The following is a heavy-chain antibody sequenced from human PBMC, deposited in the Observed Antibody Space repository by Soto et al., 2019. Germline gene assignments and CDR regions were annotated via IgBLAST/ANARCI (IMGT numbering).Heavy chain of an antibody. CDR1: GFTFSSYW. CDR2: INSDGSST. V-gene: IGHV3-74*01. J-gene: IGHJ4*02. D-gene: IGHD3-22*01. CDR3: ARDPTYFYDSSGYYDY. Sequence: GGSLRLSCAASGFTFSSYWMHWVRHATGKGLVWVSRINSDGSSTSYADSVKGRFTISRDNAKNTLYLQMNSLRAEDTAVYYCARDPTYFYDSSGYYDYWGQGTLVTVSS.